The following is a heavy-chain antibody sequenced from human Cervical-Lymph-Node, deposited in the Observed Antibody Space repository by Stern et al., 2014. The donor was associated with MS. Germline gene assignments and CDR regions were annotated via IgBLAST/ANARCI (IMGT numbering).Heavy chain of an antibody. CDR1: GYIFSIYY. CDR3: ARQNMVRGVTELDF. CDR2: INPATGGT. V-gene: IGHV1-46*01. J-gene: IGHJ4*02. Sequence: QMQLVQSGTEVKKSGASVRVSCKASGYIFSIYYIHWVRQAPGEGLEWLGIINPATGGTTYAQKFQDRVTMTNDSSTSTLYLEMSNLISEDTAVYFCARQNMVRGVTELDFWGQGTLVTVSS. D-gene: IGHD3-10*01.